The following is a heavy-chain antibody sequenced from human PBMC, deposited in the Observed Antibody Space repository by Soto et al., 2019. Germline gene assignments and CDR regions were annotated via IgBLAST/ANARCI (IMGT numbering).Heavy chain of an antibody. CDR1: GSTFSSYW. CDR3: ARGLPGYYGMDV. Sequence: EVQLVESGGGLVQPGGSRRLSCAASGSTFSSYWIHWVRQAPGKGLVWVSRIKGDGSRTDYADSVKGRFTISRDNAKNTVYLQMNSLRDEDTAVYYCARGLPGYYGMDVWGQGTTVTVSS. J-gene: IGHJ6*02. D-gene: IGHD4-17*01. V-gene: IGHV3-74*01. CDR2: IKGDGSRT.